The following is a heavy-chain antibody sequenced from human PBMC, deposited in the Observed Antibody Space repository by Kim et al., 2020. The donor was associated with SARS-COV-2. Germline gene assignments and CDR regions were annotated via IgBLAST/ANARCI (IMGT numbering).Heavy chain of an antibody. J-gene: IGHJ6*01. CDR2: IYPGDSDT. V-gene: IGHV5-51*01. CDR3: ARLRNYYGSGSYYKHGMDV. Sequence: GESLKISCKGSGYSFTSYWIGWVRQMPGKGLEWMGIIYPGDSDTRYSPSFQGQVTISADKSISTAYLQWSSLKASDTAMYYCARLRNYYGSGSYYKHGMDVWGQGTTVTVSS. CDR1: GYSFTSYW. D-gene: IGHD3-10*01.